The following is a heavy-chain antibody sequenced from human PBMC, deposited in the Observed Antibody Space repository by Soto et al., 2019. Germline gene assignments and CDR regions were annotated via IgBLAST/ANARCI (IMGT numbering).Heavy chain of an antibody. CDR3: ARRWGPTFDY. CDR1: GGSIRSYY. D-gene: IGHD1-26*01. Sequence: QVQLQESGPGLVKPSETLSLTCTVSGGSIRSYYWSWLRQPPGKGLEWIGYIYYSGSTNYNPSLKSVVTISVDTSKNQFSLKLSSVTAADTAVYYCARRWGPTFDYCGQGTLVTVSS. V-gene: IGHV4-59*01. CDR2: IYYSGST. J-gene: IGHJ4*02.